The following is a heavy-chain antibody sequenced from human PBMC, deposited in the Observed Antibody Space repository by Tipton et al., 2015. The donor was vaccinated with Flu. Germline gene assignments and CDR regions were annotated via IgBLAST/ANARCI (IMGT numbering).Heavy chain of an antibody. D-gene: IGHD5-18*01. CDR3: ARGRRFYWGYSYGYFYFDY. J-gene: IGHJ4*02. CDR2: IYYSGST. CDR1: GGSISSYY. V-gene: IGHV4-59*12. Sequence: TLSLTCTVSGGSISSYYWSWIRQPPGKGLEWIGYIYYSGSTNYNPSLKSRVTISVDTSKNQFSLKLSSVTAADTAVYYCARGRRFYWGYSYGYFYFDYWGQGTLVTVSS.